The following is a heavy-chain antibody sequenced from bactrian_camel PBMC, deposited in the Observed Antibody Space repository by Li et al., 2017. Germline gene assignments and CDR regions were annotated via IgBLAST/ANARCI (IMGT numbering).Heavy chain of an antibody. CDR1: GFTFSLYA. J-gene: IGHJ4*01. V-gene: IGHV3S40*01. Sequence: VQLVESGGGLVQPGGSLRLSCAASGFTFSLYAMSWVRQAPGKGLEWVATISVSSTTYADSVKRRFTISRDNAKNTVNLQMNSLKPEDAAVYYCSFDSRRACLGQGTQVTVS. CDR2: ISVSST. D-gene: IGHD6*01.